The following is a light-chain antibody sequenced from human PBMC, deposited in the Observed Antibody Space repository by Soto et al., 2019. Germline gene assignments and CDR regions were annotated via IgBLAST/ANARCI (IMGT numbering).Light chain of an antibody. Sequence: DIQMTQSPSTLSASVGDRVTITCRDSQSISSWLAWYQQKPGKAPKLLIYDASSLESGVPSRFSGSGSGTEFTLTIRSLQPDDFATYYCQQYNSYAATFGQGTKVDIK. CDR2: DAS. CDR3: QQYNSYAAT. V-gene: IGKV1-5*01. J-gene: IGKJ1*01. CDR1: QSISSW.